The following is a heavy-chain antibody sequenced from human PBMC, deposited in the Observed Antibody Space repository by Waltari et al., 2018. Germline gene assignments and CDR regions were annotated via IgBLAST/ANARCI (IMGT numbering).Heavy chain of an antibody. D-gene: IGHD6-19*01. J-gene: IGHJ4*02. CDR1: GFTFSSFA. CDR2: ISGSGGTP. CDR3: AKGGVGSGRYGDF. Sequence: EVHLVESGGGLVQPGGSRRLSCADCGFTFSSFAMRGVRQAPGKGLEYISGISGSGGTPYYAASVKGRFTISRDNSKNTLYLQMNSLRAEDTAVYYCAKGGVGSGRYGDFWGQGTLVTVSS. V-gene: IGHV3-23*04.